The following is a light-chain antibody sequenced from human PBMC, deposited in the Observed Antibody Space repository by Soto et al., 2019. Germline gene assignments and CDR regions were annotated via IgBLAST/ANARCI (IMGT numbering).Light chain of an antibody. Sequence: QSALTQPASVSGSPGQSITISCTGTSSDVGSYNLVSWYQQHPGKAPKLMLYEGNKRPSGVSNRFSGSKSGNTASLTISGLQAEDEADYYCCSYTSSSTSYVFGTGTKLTVL. CDR2: EGN. J-gene: IGLJ1*01. CDR3: CSYTSSSTSYV. V-gene: IGLV2-14*02. CDR1: SSDVGSYNL.